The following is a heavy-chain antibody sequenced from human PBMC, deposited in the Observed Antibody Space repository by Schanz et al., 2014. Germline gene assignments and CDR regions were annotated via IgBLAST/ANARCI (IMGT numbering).Heavy chain of an antibody. V-gene: IGHV1-18*01. CDR2: ISAYSGNS. D-gene: IGHD1-26*01. CDR3: ARDRDQWDGNYLDY. Sequence: QVQLVQSGAEVKKPGASVKVSCKASGYTLTVFGVSWVRQAPGQGREWMGWISAYSGNSKYAQKLQGRVTMTTDTSTNTAYMELRSLTSDDSAVYYCARDRDQWDGNYLDYWGQGTLVTVSS. J-gene: IGHJ4*02. CDR1: GYTLTVFG.